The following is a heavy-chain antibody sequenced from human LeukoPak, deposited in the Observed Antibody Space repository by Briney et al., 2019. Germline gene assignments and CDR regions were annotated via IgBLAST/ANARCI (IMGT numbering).Heavy chain of an antibody. Sequence: SETLSLTCAVYGGSFSGYYWSWIRQPPGKGLEWIGEINHSGSTNYNPSLKSRVTISVDTSKNQFSLKLSSVTAADTAVYYRAGGAGEMATITYYFDYWGQGTLVTVSS. V-gene: IGHV4-34*01. D-gene: IGHD5-24*01. J-gene: IGHJ4*02. CDR1: GGSFSGYY. CDR2: INHSGST. CDR3: AGGAGEMATITYYFDY.